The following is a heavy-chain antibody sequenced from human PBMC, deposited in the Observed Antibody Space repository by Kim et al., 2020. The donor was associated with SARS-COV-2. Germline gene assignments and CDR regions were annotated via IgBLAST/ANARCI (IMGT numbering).Heavy chain of an antibody. CDR3: ARDSVEPASKSGMDV. D-gene: IGHD1-1*01. V-gene: IGHV3-21*01. CDR1: GFTFSSYS. J-gene: IGHJ6*02. Sequence: GGSLRLSCAASGFTFSSYSMNWARQAPGKGLEWVSYVNPISSHIYYADSVRGRFTISRDNAKNSLYLQMNDLRVEDTAVYYCARDSVEPASKSGMDVWGRGTTVTV. CDR2: VNPISSHI.